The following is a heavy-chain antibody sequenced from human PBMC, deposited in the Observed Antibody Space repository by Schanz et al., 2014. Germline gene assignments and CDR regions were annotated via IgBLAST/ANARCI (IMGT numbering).Heavy chain of an antibody. CDR1: GFTLSNYA. CDR3: AKAADWPVTRCDP. CDR2: LSEGGGGT. J-gene: IGHJ5*02. V-gene: IGHV3-23*01. Sequence: EMQLLESGGGLAQPGGSLRLSCAASGFTLSNYAMSWVRQAPGKGLEWVSALSEGGGGTHYADSVRGRFTISSDSSKNTLYRQRSSVRADDTAVYYCAKAADWPVTRCDPGGQGTLVAVAA. D-gene: IGHD3-9*01.